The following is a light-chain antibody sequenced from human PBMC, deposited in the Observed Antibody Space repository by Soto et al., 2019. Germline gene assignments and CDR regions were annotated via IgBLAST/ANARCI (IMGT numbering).Light chain of an antibody. J-gene: IGLJ1*01. CDR1: SSDFGNYNL. V-gene: IGLV2-23*02. CDR3: CSFTSSNTHV. CDR2: EVN. Sequence: QSALTQPASVSGSPGQSITISCTGTSSDFGNYNLVSWYQQHPGKVPKLILFEVNKRPSGVSGRFSGSKSGNTASRTISGLQAEDEAEYYCCSFTSSNTHVFGTGTKVTVL.